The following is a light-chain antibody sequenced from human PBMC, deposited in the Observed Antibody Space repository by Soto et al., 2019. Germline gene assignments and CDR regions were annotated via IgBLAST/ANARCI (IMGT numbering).Light chain of an antibody. CDR3: QSYDTSLSGVI. CDR1: SSNIGAGYD. V-gene: IGLV1-40*01. J-gene: IGLJ2*01. CDR2: ADN. Sequence: QSVLTQTPSVSGAPGQKITMSCTGSSSNIGAGYDVHWYQQVPGAAPRLLIYADNNRPSGVPDRFSASKSGTSASLAITGLQGEDEANYHCQSYDTSLSGVIFGAGTKLTVL.